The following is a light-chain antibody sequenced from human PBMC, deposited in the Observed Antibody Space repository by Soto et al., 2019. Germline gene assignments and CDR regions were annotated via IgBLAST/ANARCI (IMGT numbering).Light chain of an antibody. V-gene: IGLV2-23*02. CDR1: SSDVGSYNL. CDR3: CSYAGLVV. Sequence: QSVLTQPASVSGSPGQSITISCTGTSSDVGSYNLVSWYQQHPGKAPRLMIYEVSKRPSGVSNRFSGSKSGNTASLTISGLQAEDAADYYCCSYAGLVVFGGGTKLTVL. J-gene: IGLJ2*01. CDR2: EVS.